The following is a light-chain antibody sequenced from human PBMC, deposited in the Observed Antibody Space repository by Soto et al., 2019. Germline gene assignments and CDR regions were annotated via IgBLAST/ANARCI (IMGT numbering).Light chain of an antibody. CDR1: QSLSSY. J-gene: IGKJ2*01. V-gene: IGKV3-20*01. CDR2: GAS. CDR3: RQYGSSPSYT. Sequence: EIVLTQSPGTLSLSPGERATLSCRASQSLSSYLAWYQQKPGQAPRLLIYGASTRATGVPDSFNGSGSGTDFSITIISLEPEDFAVYYCRQYGSSPSYTFGQGTKLEIK.